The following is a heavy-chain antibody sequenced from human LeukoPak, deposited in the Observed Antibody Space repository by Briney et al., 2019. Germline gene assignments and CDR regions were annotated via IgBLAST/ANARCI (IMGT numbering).Heavy chain of an antibody. CDR1: GGSISSSSYY. J-gene: IGHJ6*02. CDR3: ATTTRSYYYYYYGMDV. V-gene: IGHV4-39*01. Sequence: PSETLSLTCTVSGGSISSSSYYWGWIRQPPGKGLEWIGSIYYSGNTYYNPSLKSRVTISVDTSKNQFSLKLSSVTAADTAVYYCATTTRSYYYYYYGMDVWGQGTTVTVSS. CDR2: IYYSGNT. D-gene: IGHD1-26*01.